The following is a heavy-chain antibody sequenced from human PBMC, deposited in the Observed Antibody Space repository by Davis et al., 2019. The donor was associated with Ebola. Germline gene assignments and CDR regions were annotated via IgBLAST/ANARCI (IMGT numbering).Heavy chain of an antibody. Sequence: PSETLSLTCTVSGGSISSYYWSWIRQPPGKGLEWIGEIYHSGSTNYNPSLKSRVIMSVDKSKNQLALKLNSVTAADTAVYYCARDLWGMDVWGKGTTVTVSS. CDR2: IYHSGST. J-gene: IGHJ6*04. CDR3: ARDLWGMDV. CDR1: GGSISSYY. V-gene: IGHV4-59*12.